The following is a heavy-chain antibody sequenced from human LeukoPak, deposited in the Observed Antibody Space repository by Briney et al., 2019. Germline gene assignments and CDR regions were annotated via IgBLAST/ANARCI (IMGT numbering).Heavy chain of an antibody. CDR1: GFTFYNYA. D-gene: IGHD3-10*01. J-gene: IGHJ4*02. V-gene: IGHV3-23*01. CDR2: ISGSVGST. CDR3: AKVYGSGSYLSEDYFDY. Sequence: GGSLRLSCAASGFTFYNYAMSWVRQAPGKGLEWVSVISGSVGSTYYADSVKGRFTISRDNSKNTLYLQMNSLRAEDTAVYVCAKVYGSGSYLSEDYFDYWGQGTLVTASS.